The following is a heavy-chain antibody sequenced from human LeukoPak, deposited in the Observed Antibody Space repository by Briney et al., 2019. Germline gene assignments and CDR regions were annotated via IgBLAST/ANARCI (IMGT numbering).Heavy chain of an antibody. J-gene: IGHJ3*02. CDR3: ASESLRFLEFHDAFDI. CDR2: ISGSGGST. Sequence: GGPLRLSCAASGFTFSSYAMSWVRQAPGKGLEWVSAISGSGGSTYYGDSVRGRFTISRDNSKNTLYLQMNSLRAEDTAVYYCASESLRFLEFHDAFDIWGQGTMVTVSS. CDR1: GFTFSSYA. V-gene: IGHV3-23*01. D-gene: IGHD3-3*01.